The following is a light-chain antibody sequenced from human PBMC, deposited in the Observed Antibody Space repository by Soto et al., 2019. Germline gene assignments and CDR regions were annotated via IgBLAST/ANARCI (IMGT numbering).Light chain of an antibody. CDR3: NSYTGSSPLYV. V-gene: IGLV2-14*01. Sequence: QSVLTQPASVSGSPGQSITISCTGTSSDVGGYNYVSWYQQHPGKAPKLMIYEVSNRPSGVSNRFSGSKSGNTASLTISGLQAEDEADYYCNSYTGSSPLYVFGTGTKLTVL. CDR2: EVS. J-gene: IGLJ1*01. CDR1: SSDVGGYNY.